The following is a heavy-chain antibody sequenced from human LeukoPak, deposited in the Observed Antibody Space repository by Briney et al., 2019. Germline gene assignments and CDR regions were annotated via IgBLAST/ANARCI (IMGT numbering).Heavy chain of an antibody. CDR2: INDVASHI. Sequence: PGGSLRLSCAASGFTVSSNYMSWVRQAPGKGLEWVSSINDVASHIYYADSVKGRFTISRDNAANSLYLQMNSLRAEDTAVYHCARDRGLTYYYDSSGYRPMDVWGKGTTVTVSS. J-gene: IGHJ6*03. V-gene: IGHV3-21*01. D-gene: IGHD3-22*01. CDR3: ARDRGLTYYYDSSGYRPMDV. CDR1: GFTVSSNY.